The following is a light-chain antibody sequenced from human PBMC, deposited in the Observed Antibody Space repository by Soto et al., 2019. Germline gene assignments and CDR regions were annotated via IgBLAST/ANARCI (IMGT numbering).Light chain of an antibody. CDR3: QSYDSSLRGGV. J-gene: IGLJ3*02. CDR2: GDS. CDR1: SSNIGANYD. Sequence: QSALTQPPSVSGAPGQRVTISCTGSSSNIGANYDVHWYQHLPGTAPKLLISGDSNRPSGVPDRFSGSKSGTSASLGITGLQAEDEADYYCQSYDSSLRGGVFGGGTKVTVL. V-gene: IGLV1-40*01.